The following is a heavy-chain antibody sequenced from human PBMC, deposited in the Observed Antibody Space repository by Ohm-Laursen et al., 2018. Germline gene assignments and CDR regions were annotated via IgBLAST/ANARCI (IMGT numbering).Heavy chain of an antibody. CDR1: GGSISSYS. V-gene: IGHV4-59*01. CDR3: ARGPYYYDSRVPFDY. D-gene: IGHD3-22*01. J-gene: IGHJ4*02. Sequence: GTLSLTCTVSGGSISSYSWSWIRQPPGKGLEWIGYISYSGITNYSPSLKSRVTISVDTSKNRFPLKLSSVTAADTAVYYCARGPYYYDSRVPFDYWGQGTLVTVSS. CDR2: ISYSGIT.